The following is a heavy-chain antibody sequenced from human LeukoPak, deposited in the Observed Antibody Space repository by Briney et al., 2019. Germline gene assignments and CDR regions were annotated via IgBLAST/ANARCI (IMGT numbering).Heavy chain of an antibody. Sequence: GGSLRLSCTVSVFTDSSNSMSWVRQAPGKGLEWVSFIYSDNTHYSDSVKGRFTISRDNSKNTLYLQMNSLRAEGTAVYYCARRAGAYSHPYDYWGQGTLVTVSS. D-gene: IGHD4/OR15-4a*01. J-gene: IGHJ4*02. V-gene: IGHV3-53*01. CDR1: VFTDSSNS. CDR3: ARRAGAYSHPYDY. CDR2: IYSDNT.